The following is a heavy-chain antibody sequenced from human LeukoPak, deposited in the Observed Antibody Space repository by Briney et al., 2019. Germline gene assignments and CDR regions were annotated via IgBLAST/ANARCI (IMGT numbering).Heavy chain of an antibody. V-gene: IGHV3-30-3*01. CDR1: GFTFSSYA. CDR3: VGSTGWLLQY. CDR2: ISYDGSNK. J-gene: IGHJ1*01. Sequence: GGSLRLSCAASGFTFSSYAMHWVRQAPGKGLEWVAVISYDGSNKYYADSVKGRFTISRDNSKNTLYLQMNSLRAEDTAVYYCVGSTGWLLQYWGQGTLVTVSS. D-gene: IGHD6-19*01.